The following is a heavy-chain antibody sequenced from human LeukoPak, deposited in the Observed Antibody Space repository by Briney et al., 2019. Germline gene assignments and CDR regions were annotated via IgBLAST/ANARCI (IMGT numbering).Heavy chain of an antibody. Sequence: GGSLRLSCAASGFTFSSYSMNWVRQAPGKGLEWVSSISSSSSYIYYADSVKGRFTISRDNAKNSLYLQMSSLRAEDTAVYYCAREGIAAAGTIWGQGTMVTVSS. V-gene: IGHV3-21*01. CDR1: GFTFSSYS. CDR2: ISSSSSYI. CDR3: AREGIAAAGTI. J-gene: IGHJ3*02. D-gene: IGHD6-13*01.